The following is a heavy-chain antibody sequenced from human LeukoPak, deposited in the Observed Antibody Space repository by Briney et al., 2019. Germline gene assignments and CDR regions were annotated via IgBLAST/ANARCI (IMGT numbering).Heavy chain of an antibody. CDR3: ARDYGTGLDAFDI. J-gene: IGHJ3*02. CDR1: GFTVSSNY. CDR2: IYSGGST. V-gene: IGHV3-66*01. Sequence: GGSLRLSCAASGFTVSSNYMSWVRQAPGKGLEWVSVIYSGGSTYYADSVKGRFTISRDISKNTLYLQMNSLRAEDTAVYYCARDYGTGLDAFDIWGQGTMVTVSS. D-gene: IGHD3-10*01.